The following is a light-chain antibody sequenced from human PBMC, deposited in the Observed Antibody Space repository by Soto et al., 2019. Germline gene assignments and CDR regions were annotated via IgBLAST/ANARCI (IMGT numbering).Light chain of an antibody. Sequence: DIQMTQSPSTLSASVGDRVTITCRASQSISSWLAWYQQKPGKAPKLLLYDASSLESGVPSRFSGSGSGTEFTLHISSLQPDDFATYYCQQYNSYWVTFGQGTKLEIK. V-gene: IGKV1-5*01. CDR2: DAS. CDR3: QQYNSYWVT. CDR1: QSISSW. J-gene: IGKJ2*01.